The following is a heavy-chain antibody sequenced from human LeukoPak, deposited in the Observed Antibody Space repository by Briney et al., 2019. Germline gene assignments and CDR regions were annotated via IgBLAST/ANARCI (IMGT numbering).Heavy chain of an antibody. J-gene: IGHJ4*02. CDR2: INPSAGST. Sequence: ASVKVSCKASGYTFTKYYIHWVRQAPGQGLEWMGIINPSAGSTNYAQKFQGRVTLTRDTSTSTVYMNVSNLRSEDTAVYYCARSGYSYGLREDYWGQGTLVTVSS. V-gene: IGHV1-46*01. CDR1: GYTFTKYY. D-gene: IGHD5-18*01. CDR3: ARSGYSYGLREDY.